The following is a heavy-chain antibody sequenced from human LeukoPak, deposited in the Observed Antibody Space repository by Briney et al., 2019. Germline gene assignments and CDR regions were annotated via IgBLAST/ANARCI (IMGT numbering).Heavy chain of an antibody. J-gene: IGHJ4*02. CDR3: ARDLKTAMDYFDY. CDR2: INPSGGST. Sequence: ASVKVSCKASGYTFTNYHMNWVRQAPGQGLEWMGIINPSGGSTTNAQKFQGRVIMTRDMSTSTVYMELSSLRSEDTAVYFCARDLKTAMDYFDYWGQGALVTVSS. CDR1: GYTFTNYH. D-gene: IGHD2-2*01. V-gene: IGHV1-46*01.